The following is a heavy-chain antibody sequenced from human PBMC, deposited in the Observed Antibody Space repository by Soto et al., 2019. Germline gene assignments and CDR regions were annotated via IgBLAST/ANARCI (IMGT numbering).Heavy chain of an antibody. CDR1: GGSISSYY. Sequence: SETLSVTCTVAGGSISSYYWSWIRQPPGKGLEWIGYIYYSGSTNYNPSLKSRVTISVDTSKNQFSLKLSSVTAADTAVYYCARGGEDYYDSSGYGMGAFDIWGQGTMVTVSS. D-gene: IGHD3-22*01. CDR2: IYYSGST. J-gene: IGHJ3*02. V-gene: IGHV4-59*01. CDR3: ARGGEDYYDSSGYGMGAFDI.